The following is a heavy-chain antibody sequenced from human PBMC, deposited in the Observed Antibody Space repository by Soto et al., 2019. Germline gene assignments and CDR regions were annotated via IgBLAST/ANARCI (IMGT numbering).Heavy chain of an antibody. CDR1: GLSFSSNG. Sequence: GGSLRLSCPASGLSFSSNGMTWVRQAPGKGLEWVSSISGSGASAYYADSVKGRFTISRDNSKNTLFLQMNSLRAEDTAVYYCAQWMLKRTWYLWFDPWGQGTLVTVSS. D-gene: IGHD2-8*01. J-gene: IGHJ5*02. CDR3: AQWMLKRTWYLWFDP. V-gene: IGHV3-23*01. CDR2: ISGSGASA.